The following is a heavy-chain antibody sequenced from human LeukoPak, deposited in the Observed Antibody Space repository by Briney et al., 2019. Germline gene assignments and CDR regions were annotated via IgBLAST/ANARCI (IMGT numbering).Heavy chain of an antibody. D-gene: IGHD1-26*01. V-gene: IGHV4-39*07. CDR2: IYYSGST. CDR1: GGSISSSSYY. CDR3: ARGGGVGYYYYYMDV. Sequence: SETLSLTCTVSGGSISSSSYYWGWIRQPPGKGLEWIGSIYYSGSTYYNPSLKSRVTISVDTSKNQFSLKLSSVTAADTAVYYCARGGGVGYYYYYMDVWGKGTTVTISS. J-gene: IGHJ6*03.